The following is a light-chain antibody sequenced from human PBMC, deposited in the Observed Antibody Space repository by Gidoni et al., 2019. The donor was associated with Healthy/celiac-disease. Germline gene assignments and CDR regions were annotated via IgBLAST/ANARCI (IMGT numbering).Light chain of an antibody. J-gene: IGKJ3*01. Sequence: DIQMTQSPSSLSASVGDRVTITCRASQSISSYLNWYQQKPGKAPKLLIYAASSLQSGVPARFSGSGSGTDFTRTISSLQPEDFETYYCQQSYSTRGFTFGPGTKVDIK. CDR2: AAS. CDR1: QSISSY. CDR3: QQSYSTRGFT. V-gene: IGKV1-39*01.